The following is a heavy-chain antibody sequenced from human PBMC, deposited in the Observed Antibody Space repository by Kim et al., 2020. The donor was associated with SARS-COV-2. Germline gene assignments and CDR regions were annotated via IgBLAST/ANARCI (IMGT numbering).Heavy chain of an antibody. D-gene: IGHD3-22*01. Sequence: ASVKVSCKASGYTFTGYYMHWVRQAPGQGLEWMGWINPNSGGTNYAQKFQGRVTMTRDTSISTAYMELSRLRSDDTAVYYCARVPPSGYYDSSGYLNWFDPWGQGTLVTVSS. V-gene: IGHV1-2*02. CDR3: ARVPPSGYYDSSGYLNWFDP. CDR1: GYTFTGYY. CDR2: INPNSGGT. J-gene: IGHJ5*02.